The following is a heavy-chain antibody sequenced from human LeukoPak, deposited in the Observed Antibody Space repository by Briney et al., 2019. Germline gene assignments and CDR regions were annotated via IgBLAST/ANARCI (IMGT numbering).Heavy chain of an antibody. CDR1: GFPLSSYA. J-gene: IGHJ4*02. Sequence: GGSLRLSCAASGFPLSSYAMSWVRQVPGKGLEWVSATSSSDDGTYHADSVRGRFTIYRDNFRNTLYLQMNRLRVEDATLYYCARAPVTSCRGAFCYPFDLWGQGVLVTVSS. CDR2: TSSSDDGT. D-gene: IGHD2-21*01. CDR3: ARAPVTSCRGAFCYPFDL. V-gene: IGHV3-23*01.